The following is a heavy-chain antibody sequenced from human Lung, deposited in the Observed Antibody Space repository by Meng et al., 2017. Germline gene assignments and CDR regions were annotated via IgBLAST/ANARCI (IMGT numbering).Heavy chain of an antibody. CDR1: GVTFSRNA. CDR3: ARNNYGDYYFDY. CDR2: ISYDGSNQ. J-gene: IGHJ4*02. V-gene: IGHV3-30*01. Sequence: QVRLVEAGGGVVQPGRSLRLSCAASGVTFSRNAMHWVRQAPGKGLEWVAAISYDGSNQHYADSVKGRFTISRDNSENTLYLQMNSLRAEDTAVYYCARNNYGDYYFDYWGQGTLVTVSS. D-gene: IGHD4-17*01.